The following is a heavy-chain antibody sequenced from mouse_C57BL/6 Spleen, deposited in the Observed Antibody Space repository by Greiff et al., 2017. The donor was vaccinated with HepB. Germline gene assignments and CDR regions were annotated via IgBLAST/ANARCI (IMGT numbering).Heavy chain of an antibody. Sequence: VQLQQPGAELVKPGASVKLSCKASGYTFTSYWMHWVKQRPGQGLEWIGMIHPNSGSTNYNEKFKSKATLTVDKSSSTAYMQLSSLTSEDSAVYYCARCTTVVSPFAYWGQGTLVTVSA. D-gene: IGHD1-1*01. CDR2: IHPNSGST. CDR3: ARCTTVVSPFAY. V-gene: IGHV1-64*01. CDR1: GYTFTSYW. J-gene: IGHJ3*01.